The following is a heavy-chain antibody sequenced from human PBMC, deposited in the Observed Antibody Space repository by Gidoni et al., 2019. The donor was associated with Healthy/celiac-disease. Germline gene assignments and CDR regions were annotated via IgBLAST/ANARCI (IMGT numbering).Heavy chain of an antibody. Sequence: QVQLQQWCAGLLKPSETLSLTCAVYGGSFSGYYWSWIRQPPGQGLEWSGEINHSGSTNYNPSLKSRVTISVDTSKNQFSLKLSSVTAADTAVYYCARVLGSSGSNWFDPWGQGTLVTVSS. CDR1: GGSFSGYY. D-gene: IGHD3-22*01. V-gene: IGHV4-34*01. CDR3: ARVLGSSGSNWFDP. J-gene: IGHJ5*02. CDR2: INHSGST.